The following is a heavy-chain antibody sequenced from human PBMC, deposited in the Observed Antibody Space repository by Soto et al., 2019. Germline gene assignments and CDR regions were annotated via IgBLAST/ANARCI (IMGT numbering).Heavy chain of an antibody. J-gene: IGHJ3*02. V-gene: IGHV1-46*01. D-gene: IGHD3-9*01. CDR3: AAYYDILTGYHNAFDI. CDR2: INPSGGST. Sequence: QVQLVQSGAEVKKPGASVKVSCKASGYTFTSYYMHWVRQAPGQGLEWMGMINPSGGSTSYAQKFQGRLTITRDTSTSTVYMELSSLRSEDTAVYYCAAYYDILTGYHNAFDIWGQGTMVTVSS. CDR1: GYTFTSYY.